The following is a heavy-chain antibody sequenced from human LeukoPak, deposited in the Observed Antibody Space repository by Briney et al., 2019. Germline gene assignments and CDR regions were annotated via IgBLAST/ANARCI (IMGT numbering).Heavy chain of an antibody. J-gene: IGHJ5*02. CDR1: GYSIRSGYS. CDR3: ARSMISMLKVNWFDP. CDR2: ISHSGNT. Sequence: KPSETLSLTCSVSGYSIRSGYSWGWIRQPPGKGPEWIGSISHSGNTYYNPSLKSRVTISLDTSKNQFSLKLNSVTAADTAVYFCARSMISMLKVNWFDPWGQGILVTVSS. V-gene: IGHV4-38-2*01. D-gene: IGHD3-16*01.